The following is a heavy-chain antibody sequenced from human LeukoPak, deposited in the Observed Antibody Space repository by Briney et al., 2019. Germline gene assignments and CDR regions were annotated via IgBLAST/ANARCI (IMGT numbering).Heavy chain of an antibody. CDR2: ISSSSSTI. D-gene: IGHD5-18*01. CDR3: ARDHGIGQLGHHDY. V-gene: IGHV3-48*01. J-gene: IGHJ4*02. CDR1: GFTFRSYS. Sequence: PGGSLRLSCAASGFTFRSYSTNWVRHAPGKGLEWGSYISSSSSTIYYADSVKGRFTISRDNAKNSLYLQMNSLRAEDTAVYYCARDHGIGQLGHHDYWGQGTLVTVSS.